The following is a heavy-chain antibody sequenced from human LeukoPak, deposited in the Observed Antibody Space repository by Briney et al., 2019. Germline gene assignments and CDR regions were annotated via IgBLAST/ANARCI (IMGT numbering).Heavy chain of an antibody. CDR1: GFTFSSYA. D-gene: IGHD3-22*01. Sequence: GGSLRLSCAASGFTFSSYAMSWVRQAPGKGLEWVSAISGSGGSTYYADSVKGRFTISRDNSKNTLYLQMNSLRAEDTAVYYCAKDLLDYYDSSGYPRGLDYWGQGTLVTVSS. CDR3: AKDLLDYYDSSGYPRGLDY. J-gene: IGHJ4*02. CDR2: ISGSGGST. V-gene: IGHV3-23*01.